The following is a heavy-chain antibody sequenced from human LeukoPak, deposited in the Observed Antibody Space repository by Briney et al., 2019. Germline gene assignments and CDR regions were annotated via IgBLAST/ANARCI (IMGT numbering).Heavy chain of an antibody. D-gene: IGHD6-13*01. V-gene: IGHV5-51*01. Sequence: GESLKISCKGSGYSFTSYWIGWVRQMPGKGLEWMGIIYPGDSDTRYSPSFQGQVTISADKSISTAYLQWSSLKASDTAMYYCARPDFYSSSKGSHDAFDIWGQGTMVTVSS. J-gene: IGHJ3*02. CDR2: IYPGDSDT. CDR3: ARPDFYSSSKGSHDAFDI. CDR1: GYSFTSYW.